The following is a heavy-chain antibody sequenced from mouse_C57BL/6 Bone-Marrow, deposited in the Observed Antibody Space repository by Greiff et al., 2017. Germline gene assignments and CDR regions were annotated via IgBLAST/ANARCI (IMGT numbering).Heavy chain of an antibody. CDR3: ARNDYVRDYFDY. D-gene: IGHD2-4*01. CDR1: GYAFSSSW. V-gene: IGHV1-82*01. J-gene: IGHJ2*01. CDR2: IYPGDGDT. Sequence: VQLQQSGPELVKPGASVKISCKASGYAFSSSWMNWVKQRPGRGLEWIGRIYPGDGDTNYNGKFKGKATLTEDKSSSTAYMQLSSLSSEDSAVYFGARNDYVRDYFDYWGQGTTLTVSS.